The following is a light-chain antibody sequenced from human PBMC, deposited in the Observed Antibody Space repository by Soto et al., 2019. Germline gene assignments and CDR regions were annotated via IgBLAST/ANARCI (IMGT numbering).Light chain of an antibody. CDR1: SSDIGTYIY. V-gene: IGLV2-14*01. CDR2: EVG. J-gene: IGLJ2*01. CDR3: SSDTGSNSVV. Sequence: QSALTQPASVSGSPGQSITISCTGTSSDIGTYIYVSWYLQHPGKAPKLLIYEVGNRPSGVSNRFSGSKSGNTASLTISGLQAEDEADYYCSSDTGSNSVVFGGGTKVTVL.